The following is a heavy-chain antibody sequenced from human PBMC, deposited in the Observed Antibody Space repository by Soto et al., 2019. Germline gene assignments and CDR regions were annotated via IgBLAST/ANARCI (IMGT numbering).Heavy chain of an antibody. V-gene: IGHV3-23*01. CDR2: ISGSGGST. CDR3: AKDHAIFGVVIIGGGFDY. D-gene: IGHD3-3*01. Sequence: EVQLLESGGGLVQPGGSLRLSCAASGFTFSSYAMSWVRQAPGKGLEWVSAISGSGGSTYYADSVKGRFTISRDNSKNTLYLQVNSLRAEDTAVYYCAKDHAIFGVVIIGGGFDYWGQGTLVTVSS. J-gene: IGHJ4*02. CDR1: GFTFSSYA.